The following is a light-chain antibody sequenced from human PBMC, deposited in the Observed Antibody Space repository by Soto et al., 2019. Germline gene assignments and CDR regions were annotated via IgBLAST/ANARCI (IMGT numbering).Light chain of an antibody. Sequence: QSALTQPASVSGSPGQSITISCTGTRSDVGSYNLVSWYQQNPGKAPKLMIYEGTKRPSGVSDRFSGSKSGNTASMTISGLQAEDEADYCCCSYAHDTRSGTVVFGGGTKLTVL. CDR3: CSYAHDTRSGTVV. V-gene: IGLV2-23*01. CDR1: RSDVGSYNL. J-gene: IGLJ2*01. CDR2: EGT.